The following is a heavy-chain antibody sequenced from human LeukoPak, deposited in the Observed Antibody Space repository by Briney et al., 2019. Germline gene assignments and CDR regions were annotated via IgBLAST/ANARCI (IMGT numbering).Heavy chain of an antibody. Sequence: SETLSLTCTVSGGSISSYYWSWIRQPPGKGLGYIGYIYYSGSTNYNPSLKSRVTISVDTSKNQFSLKLHSVTAADRAVYYCAREDSGSYRYYFDYWGQGTLVTVSS. CDR2: IYYSGST. J-gene: IGHJ4*02. V-gene: IGHV4-59*01. CDR3: AREDSGSYRYYFDY. CDR1: GGSISSYY. D-gene: IGHD1-26*01.